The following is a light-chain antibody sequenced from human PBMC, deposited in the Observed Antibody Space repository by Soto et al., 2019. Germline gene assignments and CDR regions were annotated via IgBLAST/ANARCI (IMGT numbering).Light chain of an antibody. CDR1: QSLVYSDGNTY. V-gene: IGKV2D-30*01. J-gene: IGKJ3*01. CDR2: KVS. CDR3: VQCTHWPRGT. Sequence: DVVMTQSPLSLPVTLGQPASISCRSSQSLVYSDGNTYLHWFQQRPGQAPRRLIYKVSNWDSGVPDRLSGSGSGTDFTLKISRVEAEDVGVYYCVQCTHWPRGTFGPGTKVDIK.